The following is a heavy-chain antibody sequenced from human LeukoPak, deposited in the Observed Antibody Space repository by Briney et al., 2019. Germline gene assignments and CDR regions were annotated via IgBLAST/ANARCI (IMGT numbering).Heavy chain of an antibody. CDR3: ARDRPGSIAYFDY. CDR2: IYYSGST. CDR1: GGSISSGGYY. J-gene: IGHJ4*02. V-gene: IGHV4-31*03. Sequence: SQTLSLTCTVSGGSISSGGYYWSWIRQHPGKGLEWIRYIYYSGSTYYNPSLKSRVTISVDTSKNQFSLKLSSVTAADTAVYYCARDRPGSIAYFDYWGQGTLVTVSS. D-gene: IGHD2/OR15-2a*01.